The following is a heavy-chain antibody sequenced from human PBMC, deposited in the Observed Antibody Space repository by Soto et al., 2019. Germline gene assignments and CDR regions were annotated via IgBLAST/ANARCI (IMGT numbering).Heavy chain of an antibody. CDR3: TTELPPRIVLRFLEWPIGG. V-gene: IGHV3-15*01. J-gene: IGHJ4*02. Sequence: GGSLRLSCAASGFTFSNAWMSWVRQAPGKGLEWVGRIKSKTDGGTTDYAAPVKGRFTISRDDSKNTLYLQMNSLKTEDTAVYYCTTELPPRIVLRFLEWPIGGWGQGTLVTVSS. CDR1: GFTFSNAW. D-gene: IGHD3-3*01. CDR2: IKSKTDGGTT.